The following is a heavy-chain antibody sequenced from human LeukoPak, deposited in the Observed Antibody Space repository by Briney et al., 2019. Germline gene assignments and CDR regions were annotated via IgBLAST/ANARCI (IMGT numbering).Heavy chain of an antibody. V-gene: IGHV4-4*07. CDR2: IFTIGDT. D-gene: IGHD5-18*01. CDR1: GGSITSYY. J-gene: IGHJ5*02. CDR3: ARSLGYSYTNWFDP. Sequence: SETLSLTCTVSGGSITSYYWNWIRQPAGKGLEWIGRIFTIGDTNYNPPLKSRVTMSVEPSKNQFSLKLTSVTAADTAVYYCARSLGYSYTNWFDPWGQGTLVTVSS.